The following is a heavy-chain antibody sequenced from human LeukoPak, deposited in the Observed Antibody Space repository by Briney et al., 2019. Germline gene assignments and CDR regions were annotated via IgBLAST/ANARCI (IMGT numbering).Heavy chain of an antibody. Sequence: GESLKISCKGSGYSFTSYWIGWVRQMPGKGLEWMGIIYPGDSDTRYSPSFQGQVTISADKSISTAYLQWSSLKASDTAMYYCARRGSTYCGGDCYWFDPWGQGTLVTVSS. CDR3: ARRGSTYCGGDCYWFDP. CDR2: IYPGDSDT. J-gene: IGHJ5*02. CDR1: GYSFTSYW. D-gene: IGHD2-21*02. V-gene: IGHV5-51*01.